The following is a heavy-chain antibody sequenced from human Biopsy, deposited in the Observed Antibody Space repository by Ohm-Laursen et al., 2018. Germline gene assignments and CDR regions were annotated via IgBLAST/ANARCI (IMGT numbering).Heavy chain of an antibody. J-gene: IGHJ6*02. V-gene: IGHV4-34*01. Sequence: SDTLSLTCEVYGKTFSDYYWSWIRQPPGKGLEWIGQINQSGRTNYNPSLKSRVTISVDTSKNQFSLKVRSVTAADTAVYYCVRGVDYYDPYHYYALDVLGQGTTVTVSS. CDR2: INQSGRT. D-gene: IGHD3-22*01. CDR1: GKTFSDYY. CDR3: VRGVDYYDPYHYYALDV.